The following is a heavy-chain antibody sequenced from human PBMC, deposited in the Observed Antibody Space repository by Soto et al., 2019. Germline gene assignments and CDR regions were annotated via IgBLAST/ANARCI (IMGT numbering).Heavy chain of an antibody. CDR1: GYTFTSYA. J-gene: IGHJ6*03. CDR3: ARDTDIVVVPAAPDYYMDV. Sequence: QVQLVQSGAEVKKPGASVKVSCKASGYTFTSYAMHWVRQAPGQRLEWMGWINAGNGNTKYSQKFQGRVTITRDTSASTAYMELSRLRSEDTAVYYCARDTDIVVVPAAPDYYMDVWGKGTTVTVSS. CDR2: INAGNGNT. V-gene: IGHV1-3*01. D-gene: IGHD2-2*01.